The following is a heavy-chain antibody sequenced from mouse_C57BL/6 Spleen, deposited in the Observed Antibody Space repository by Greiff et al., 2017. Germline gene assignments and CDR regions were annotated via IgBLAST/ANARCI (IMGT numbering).Heavy chain of an antibody. CDR2: IHPNSGST. V-gene: IGHV1-64*01. CDR3: SYSSGFAY. J-gene: IGHJ3*01. Sequence: QVHVKQSGAELVKPGASVKLSCKASGYTFTSYWMHWVKQRPGQGLEWIGMIHPNSGSTNYNEKFKSKATLTVDKSSSTAYMQLSSLTSEDSSVYYCSYSSGFAYWGQVTLVTVSA. D-gene: IGHD1-1*01. CDR1: GYTFTSYW.